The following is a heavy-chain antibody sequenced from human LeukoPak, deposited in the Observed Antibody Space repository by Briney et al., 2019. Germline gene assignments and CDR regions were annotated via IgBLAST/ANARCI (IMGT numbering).Heavy chain of an antibody. V-gene: IGHV3-30*03. D-gene: IGHD2-15*01. CDR2: ISYDGSNK. CDR1: GFTFSTYG. Sequence: PGGSLRLSCAASGFTFSTYGMHWVRQARGKGLEWVAVISYDGSNKYYADSVKGRFTISRDNSKNTLYLQMNSLRAEDTAVYYCARGSGGRPFDYWGQGTLVTVSS. CDR3: ARGSGGRPFDY. J-gene: IGHJ4*02.